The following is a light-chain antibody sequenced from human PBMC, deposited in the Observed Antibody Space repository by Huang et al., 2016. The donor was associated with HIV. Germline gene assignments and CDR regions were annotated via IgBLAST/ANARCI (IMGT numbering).Light chain of an antibody. Sequence: DIQMTQSPSSLSASVGDRVTITCQASQDISNYLNWYQQKPGKAPTLLIYDASNLETGVPSRFSGSGSGTDFTFTISSLQPEDIATYYCQQYDNLGVTFGQGTRLEIK. V-gene: IGKV1-33*01. J-gene: IGKJ5*01. CDR2: DAS. CDR3: QQYDNLGVT. CDR1: QDISNY.